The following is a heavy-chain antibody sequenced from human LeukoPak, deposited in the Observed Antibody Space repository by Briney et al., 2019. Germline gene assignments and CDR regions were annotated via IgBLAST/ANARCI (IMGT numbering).Heavy chain of an antibody. J-gene: IGHJ4*02. Sequence: PSETLSLTCTVSGGSISSYYWSWIRQPPGKGLGWIAYISDIGSINYNPSLKSRVTISLETSKNQFSLKLSSVTAADTAVYYCAGHHPRNTVDFWGQGTLVTVSS. V-gene: IGHV4-59*08. CDR1: GGSISSYY. CDR2: ISDIGSI. CDR3: AGHHPRNTVDF. D-gene: IGHD2-8*02.